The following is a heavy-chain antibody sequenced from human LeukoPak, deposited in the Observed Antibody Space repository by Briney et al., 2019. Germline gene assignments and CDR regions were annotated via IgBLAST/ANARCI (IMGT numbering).Heavy chain of an antibody. CDR1: GGSFSGYY. CDR2: INHSGST. J-gene: IGHJ4*02. D-gene: IGHD1-26*01. V-gene: IGHV4-34*01. CDR3: ARGARGIVGATRRWDFDY. Sequence: KSSETLSLTCAVYGGSFSGYYWSWIRQPPGKGLEWIGEINHSGSTNYNPSLKSRVTISVDTSKNQFSLKLSSVTAADTAVYYCARGARGIVGATRRWDFDYWGQGTLVTVSS.